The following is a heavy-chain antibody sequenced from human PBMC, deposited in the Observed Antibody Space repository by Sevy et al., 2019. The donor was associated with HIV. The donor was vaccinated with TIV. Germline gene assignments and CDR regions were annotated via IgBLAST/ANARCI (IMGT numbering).Heavy chain of an antibody. CDR1: GFTFSSYA. D-gene: IGHD5-12*01. Sequence: GGSLRLSCAASGFTFSSYALSWVRQAPGKGLEWVSAISGSGGSTYYADSVKGGLTISRDNSKNTPYLQMNSMTAEDTAAYHCAIDVGRHGYNTGIDYWGQGTQVTVSS. CDR2: ISGSGGST. V-gene: IGHV3-23*01. J-gene: IGHJ4*02. CDR3: AIDVGRHGYNTGIDY.